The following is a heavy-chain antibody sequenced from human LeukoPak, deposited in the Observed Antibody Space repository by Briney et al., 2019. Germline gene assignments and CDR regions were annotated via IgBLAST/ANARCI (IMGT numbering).Heavy chain of an antibody. J-gene: IGHJ5*02. Sequence: SETLSLTCTVSGGSTSSYYWSWIRQPPGKGLEWIGYIYYSGSTNYNPSLKSRVTISVDTSKNQFSLKLSSVTAADTAVYYCAREGGDYYDSSGSQPGDWFDPWGQGTLVTVSS. CDR1: GGSTSSYY. D-gene: IGHD3-22*01. CDR3: AREGGDYYDSSGSQPGDWFDP. V-gene: IGHV4-59*01. CDR2: IYYSGST.